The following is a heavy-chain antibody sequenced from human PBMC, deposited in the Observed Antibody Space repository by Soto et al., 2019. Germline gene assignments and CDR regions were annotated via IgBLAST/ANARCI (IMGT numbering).Heavy chain of an antibody. CDR1: GFSFNRHG. D-gene: IGHD6-19*01. Sequence: GGSLRLSCEASGFSFNRHGIHWVRQAPGKGLEWLAVISYDGSNQDYADSVKGRFSISRDNSKNTLYLQMNSLRAEDTAVYYCARDRSSTYYYYGMDLWGQGTTVTVSS. V-gene: IGHV3-30-3*01. J-gene: IGHJ6*02. CDR3: ARDRSSTYYYYGMDL. CDR2: ISYDGSNQ.